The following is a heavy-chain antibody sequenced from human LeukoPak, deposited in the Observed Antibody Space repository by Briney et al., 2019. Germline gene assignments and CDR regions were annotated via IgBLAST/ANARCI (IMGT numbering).Heavy chain of an antibody. D-gene: IGHD3-10*01. J-gene: IGHJ6*03. CDR2: ISAYNGYT. V-gene: IGHV1-18*01. CDR3: ARDRGNTVFYYYMDV. CDR1: GYIFTNYG. Sequence: ASVKVSCKASGYIFTNYGITWVRQAPGQGLEWMGWISAYNGYTNYAQKFQGTVTMTTDTFTNTAYMELRSLRSDDTAVYYCARDRGNTVFYYYMDVWGKGTTVTVSS.